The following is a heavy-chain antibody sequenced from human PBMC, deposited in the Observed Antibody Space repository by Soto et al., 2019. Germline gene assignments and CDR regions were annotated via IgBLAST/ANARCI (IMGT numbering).Heavy chain of an antibody. CDR2: ISGSGGST. CDR3: XXSREWYYNWFDP. J-gene: IGHJ5*02. Sequence: GGSLRLSCAASGFTFSSYAMSWVRQAPGKGLEWVSAISGSGGSTYYADSVKGRFTISRDNSKNTLYLQMNSLRAXDTAVYYXXXSREWYYNWFDPWGQGTLVTVSS. D-gene: IGHD3-3*01. V-gene: IGHV3-23*01. CDR1: GFTFSSYA.